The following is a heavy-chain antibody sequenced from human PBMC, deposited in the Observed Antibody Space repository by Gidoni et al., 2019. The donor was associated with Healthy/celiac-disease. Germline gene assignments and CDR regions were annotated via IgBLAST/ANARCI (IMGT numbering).Heavy chain of an antibody. CDR3: AKARGGVVVTATSFDY. D-gene: IGHD2-21*02. Sequence: EVQLVESGGGLVQPGRSLRLSCAASGFTFDDYAMHWVRQAPGTGLEWVSGISWNSGSIGYADSVKGRFTISRDNAKNSLYLQMNSLRAEDTALYYCAKARGGVVVTATSFDYWGQGTLVTVSS. CDR1: GFTFDDYA. V-gene: IGHV3-9*01. J-gene: IGHJ4*02. CDR2: ISWNSGSI.